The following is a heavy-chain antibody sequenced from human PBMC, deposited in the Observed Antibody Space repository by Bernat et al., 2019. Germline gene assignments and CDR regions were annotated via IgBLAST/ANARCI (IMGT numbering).Heavy chain of an antibody. CDR1: GGSISSGDYH. Sequence: QVQLQESGPGLVKPSQTLSLTCTVSGGSISSGDYHWTWIRQPPGKGLEWIGYIYYSGSTYYNPSLKSRVTISVDTSKNQFSLRLSSVTAADTAVYYCARVHTIYSSGYYYLDYWGQGTLVTVSS. CDR3: ARVHTIYSSGYYYLDY. V-gene: IGHV4-30-4*01. CDR2: IYYSGST. D-gene: IGHD3-22*01. J-gene: IGHJ4*02.